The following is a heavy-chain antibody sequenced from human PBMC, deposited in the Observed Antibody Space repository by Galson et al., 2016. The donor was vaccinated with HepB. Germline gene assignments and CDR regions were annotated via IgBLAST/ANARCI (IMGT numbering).Heavy chain of an antibody. CDR1: GFTFGDYA. CDR2: IRNKAYGGTT. J-gene: IGHJ4*02. V-gene: IGHV3-49*03. CDR3: TRGGTIAPAY. D-gene: IGHD3-3*01. Sequence: SLRLSCAASGFTFGDYAMSWFRQAPGKGLEWVGFIRNKAYGGTTDYAASVKGRFTISRDDSHSIAYLQMNSLKTEDTAVYYCTRGGTIAPAYWGQGTLVTVSS.